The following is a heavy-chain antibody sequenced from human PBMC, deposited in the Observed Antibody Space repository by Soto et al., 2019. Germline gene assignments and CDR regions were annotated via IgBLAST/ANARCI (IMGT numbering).Heavy chain of an antibody. D-gene: IGHD3-22*01. CDR3: AKAMTMIVAVISDSCDT. Sequence: AVGSLRLSCAASGFPVSSYAMSWVRQAPGKGLEWVSSINGGVDSTYYADSVKGRFSISGDNSKNTLYLQMNSLRAEDTAVYYCAKAMTMIVAVISDSCDTWGHGKKANV. CDR1: GFPVSSYA. CDR2: INGGVDST. V-gene: IGHV3-23*01. J-gene: IGHJ3*01.